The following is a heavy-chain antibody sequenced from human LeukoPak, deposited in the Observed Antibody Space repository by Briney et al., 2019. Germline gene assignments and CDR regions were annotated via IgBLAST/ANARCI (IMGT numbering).Heavy chain of an antibody. CDR3: ARELYSSSWDYYFDY. V-gene: IGHV4-38-2*02. J-gene: IGHJ4*02. CDR2: IFYSGST. CDR1: GYSISSGYY. Sequence: KPSETLSLTCNVSGYSISSGYYWGWIRQPPGKGLEWIGSIFYSGSTYSSPSLKSRVTISVDPSKNQFSLKLSSVTAADTAVYYCARELYSSSWDYYFDYWGQGTLVTVSS. D-gene: IGHD6-13*01.